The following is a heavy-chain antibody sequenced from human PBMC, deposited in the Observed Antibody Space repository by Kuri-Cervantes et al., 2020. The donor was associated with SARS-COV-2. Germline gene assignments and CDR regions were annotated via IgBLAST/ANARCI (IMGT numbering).Heavy chain of an antibody. CDR3: ARDDLHSSSWDFDY. CDR2: IIPIFGTA. J-gene: IGHJ4*02. Sequence: VKVSCKASGGTFSSYAISWVRQAPGQGLEWMGGIIPIFGTANYAQKFQGRVTITTDESTSTAYMELSSLRSDDTAVYYCARDDLHSSSWDFDYWGQGTLVTVSS. V-gene: IGHV1-69*05. D-gene: IGHD6-13*01. CDR1: GGTFSSYA.